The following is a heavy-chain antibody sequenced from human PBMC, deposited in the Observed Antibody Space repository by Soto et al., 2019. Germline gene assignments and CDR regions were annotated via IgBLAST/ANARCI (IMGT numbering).Heavy chain of an antibody. CDR3: TTEFGGITMIVVVLYI. J-gene: IGHJ3*02. D-gene: IGHD3-22*01. CDR1: GFTFSNAW. V-gene: IGHV3-15*01. CDR2: IKSKTDGGTT. Sequence: PGGSLRLSCAASGFTFSNAWMSWVRQAPGKGLEWVGRIKSKTDGGTTDYAAPVKGRFTISRDDSKNTLYLQMNSLKTEDTAVYYCTTEFGGITMIVVVLYIWGQGTMVTVSS.